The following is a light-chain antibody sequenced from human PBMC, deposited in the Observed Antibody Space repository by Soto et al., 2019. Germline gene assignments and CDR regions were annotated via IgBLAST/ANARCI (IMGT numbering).Light chain of an antibody. J-gene: IGKJ2*01. V-gene: IGKV1-8*01. CDR2: AAS. CDR1: QDISSY. Sequence: AIRMTQSPSSFSASTGDRVTITCRASQDISSYLAWYQQKPGKAPKFLIYAASTLQTGVPSRFSGSGSGTEFTLPISCLQSEDFANYYCQQYYSFPYTFGQGTELEIK. CDR3: QQYYSFPYT.